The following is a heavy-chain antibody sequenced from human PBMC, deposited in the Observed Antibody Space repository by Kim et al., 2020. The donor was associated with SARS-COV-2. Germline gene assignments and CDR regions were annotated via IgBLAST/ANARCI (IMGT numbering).Heavy chain of an antibody. CDR1: GFIFSNAW. Sequence: GGSLRLSCAASGFIFSNAWMTWVRQAPGKGLEWVGRIKSKSDGGTTDSVKGRFTISRDDSKDTLYLQMNSLKIEDTAIYYCTTDNPTYVAGLRWGQGTLVTVSS. CDR2: IKSKSDGGTT. V-gene: IGHV3-15*01. CDR3: TTDNPTYVAGLR. D-gene: IGHD6-19*01. J-gene: IGHJ4*02.